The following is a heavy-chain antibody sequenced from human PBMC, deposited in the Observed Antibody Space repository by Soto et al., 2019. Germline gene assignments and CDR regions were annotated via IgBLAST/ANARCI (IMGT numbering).Heavy chain of an antibody. J-gene: IGHJ4*02. CDR1: GGSISSGGYY. V-gene: IGHV4-31*03. Sequence: QVQLQESGPGLVKPSETLSLTCTVSGGSISSGGYYWSWIRQHPGKGLEWSGYIYHSGNTYYNPSLKSRVTISVDTSKNQFSLKLSSVTAADTAVYYCARDPMRYPTYFDYWGQGTLVTVSS. D-gene: IGHD1-1*01. CDR3: ARDPMRYPTYFDY. CDR2: IYHSGNT.